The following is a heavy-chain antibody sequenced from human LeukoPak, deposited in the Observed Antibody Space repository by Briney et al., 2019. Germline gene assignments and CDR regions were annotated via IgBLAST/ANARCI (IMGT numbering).Heavy chain of an antibody. J-gene: IGHJ3*02. Sequence: GASVKVSCKASGGTFSSYAISWVRQAPGQGLEWMGGIIPIFGTANYAQKFQGRVTITADESTSTAYMELSSLRSEDTAVYYCARDPGDGYNYGGAFDIWGQGTMVTVSS. D-gene: IGHD5-24*01. CDR1: GGTFSSYA. V-gene: IGHV1-69*13. CDR2: IIPIFGTA. CDR3: ARDPGDGYNYGGAFDI.